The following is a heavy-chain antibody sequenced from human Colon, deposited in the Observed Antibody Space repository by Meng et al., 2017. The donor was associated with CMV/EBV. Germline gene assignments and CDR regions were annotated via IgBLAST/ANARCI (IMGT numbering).Heavy chain of an antibody. CDR3: AREKDYNNHRFDF. D-gene: IGHD4-11*01. V-gene: IGHV3-20*04. J-gene: IGHJ4*02. CDR1: GFTFEDYG. Sequence: GGSLRLPCVGSGFTFEDYGMGWVRQAPGKGLEWVADIIWNGDMTGYAGSVRGRFTISRDNAKKSLYLQMNNLRVDDTALYFCAREKDYNNHRFDFWGQGTQVTVSS. CDR2: IIWNGDMT.